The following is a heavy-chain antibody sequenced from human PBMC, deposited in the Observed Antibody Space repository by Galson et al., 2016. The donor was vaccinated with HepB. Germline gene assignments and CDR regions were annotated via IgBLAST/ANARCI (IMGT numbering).Heavy chain of an antibody. CDR2: IYHTGTS. D-gene: IGHD2-2*01. CDR3: ARAAIIPGARMVFDP. CDR1: GASISDSNW. Sequence: SETLSLTCDVSGASISDSNWWTWVRQVPGKGLEWIGEIYHTGTSNNNPFFNSRFTLSLDKSRNQFSLNITSVTAADTAVYYCARAAIIPGARMVFDPWGQGTLVTVSS. J-gene: IGHJ5*02. V-gene: IGHV4-4*02.